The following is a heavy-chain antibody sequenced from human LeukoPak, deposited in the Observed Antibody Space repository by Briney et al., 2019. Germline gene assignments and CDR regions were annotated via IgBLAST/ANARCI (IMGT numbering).Heavy chain of an antibody. J-gene: IGHJ4*02. D-gene: IGHD4-17*01. CDR1: GFTFDDYA. V-gene: IGHV3-9*01. Sequence: GGSLRLSCAASGFTFDDYAMHWVRQAPGKGLEWVSGISWNSGSIGYADSVKGRFTISRDNAKNSLYLQMNSLRAEDTALYYCAKGDYGDYVSDFDYWGQGTLVTVSS. CDR3: AKGDYGDYVSDFDY. CDR2: ISWNSGSI.